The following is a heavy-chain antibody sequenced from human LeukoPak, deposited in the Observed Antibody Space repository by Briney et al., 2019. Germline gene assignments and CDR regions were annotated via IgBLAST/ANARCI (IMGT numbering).Heavy chain of an antibody. Sequence: GGSLRLSCAASGFTFNSYAMNWVRQAPGKGLEWVSAISGSGDSIFYADSVKGRFTISRDNSKNTLYLQMTSLRAEARAVYYFGKKNSIAAGGLFDYLGEGTLVTVSS. V-gene: IGHV3-23*01. J-gene: IGHJ4*02. D-gene: IGHD6-25*01. CDR3: GKKNSIAAGGLFDY. CDR2: ISGSGDSI. CDR1: GFTFNSYA.